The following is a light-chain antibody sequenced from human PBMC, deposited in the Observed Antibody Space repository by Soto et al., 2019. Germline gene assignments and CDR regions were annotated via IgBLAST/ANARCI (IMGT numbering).Light chain of an antibody. CDR1: QSLSVSY. CDR2: GTS. V-gene: IGKV3-20*01. CDR3: HQFGDSPQT. J-gene: IGKJ1*01. Sequence: EFVLTHTPSAVSVSLRERAIRSRRASQSLSVSYLAWYQQRPGQAPRLLIYGTSTRATGIPDRFSGSGSGRDFTLAISRLEPEDFAVYYCHQFGDSPQTFGQGTKVDI.